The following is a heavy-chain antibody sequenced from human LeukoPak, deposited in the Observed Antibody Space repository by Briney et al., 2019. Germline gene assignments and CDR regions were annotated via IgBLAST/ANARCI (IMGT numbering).Heavy chain of an antibody. CDR1: GLSVSSNH. J-gene: IGHJ4*02. V-gene: IGHV3-53*01. D-gene: IGHD2-2*01. CDR2: ISTGGIT. CDR3: ARDHAPAGGGLDY. Sequence: GGSLRLSCAASGLSVSSNHMAWVRQAPGKGLEWVSVISTGGITSYAASAQGRVILSRDNSKNTVYLQMNSLRVEDTARYYCARDHAPAGGGLDYWGQGTQVTVSP.